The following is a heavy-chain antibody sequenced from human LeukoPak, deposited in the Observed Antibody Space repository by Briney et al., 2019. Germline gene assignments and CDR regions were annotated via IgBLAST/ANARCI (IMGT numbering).Heavy chain of an antibody. V-gene: IGHV4-61*02. J-gene: IGHJ5*02. CDR2: IYTTGSP. Sequence: TSETLSLTCTVSGGSISSTNYYWTWIRQPAGKGLEWIGRIYTTGSPSYSPSLKSRVTISVDTSTNQFSLKLTSVSAADTAVYYCARDRGITTARGVPSWFDPWGQGTLVTVSS. CDR1: GGSISSTNYY. D-gene: IGHD3-10*01. CDR3: ARDRGITTARGVPSWFDP.